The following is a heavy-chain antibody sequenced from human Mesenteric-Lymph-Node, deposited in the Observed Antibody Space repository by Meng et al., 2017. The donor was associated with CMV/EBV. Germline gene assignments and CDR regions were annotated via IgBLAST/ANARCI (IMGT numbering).Heavy chain of an antibody. CDR1: GGTFSSYA. V-gene: IGHV1-69*05. CDR3: ARDPSPYSGSYFYYYGMDV. Sequence: SVKVSCKASGGTFSSYAISWVRQAPGQGLEWMGGIIPNFGTANYAQKFQGRVTITTDESTSTAYMELSSLRSEDTAVYYCARDPSPYSGSYFYYYGMDVWGQGTTVTVSS. CDR2: IIPNFGTA. D-gene: IGHD1-26*01. J-gene: IGHJ6*02.